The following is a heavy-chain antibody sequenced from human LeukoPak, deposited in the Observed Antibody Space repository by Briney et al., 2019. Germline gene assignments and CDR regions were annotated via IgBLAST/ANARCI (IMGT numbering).Heavy chain of an antibody. CDR3: WAIVPTNKLDY. Sequence: SSETLSLTCAVSGASISSGTYSWGWMRQPPGKGPEWVGSFSYSGDGYYNSSLKSRVTISMGTSKNQFSLEATSVTAADTAVYYCWAIVPTNKLDYWGQGTLVTVSS. J-gene: IGHJ4*02. CDR1: GASISSGTYS. CDR2: FSYSGDG. D-gene: IGHD5-12*01. V-gene: IGHV4-39*01.